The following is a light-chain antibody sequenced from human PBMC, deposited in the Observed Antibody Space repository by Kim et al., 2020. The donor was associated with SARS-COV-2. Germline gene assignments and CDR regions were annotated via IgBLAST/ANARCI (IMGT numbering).Light chain of an antibody. CDR2: YDS. J-gene: IGLJ1*01. CDR1: NIGSKS. V-gene: IGLV3-21*04. CDR3: QVWDSSSDHPNYV. Sequence: GLTARITWGGSNIGSKSVHWYQQKPGQAPVLVIYYDSDRPSGIPERFSGSNSGNTATLTISRVEAGDEADYYCQVWDSSSDHPNYVFGTGTKVTVL.